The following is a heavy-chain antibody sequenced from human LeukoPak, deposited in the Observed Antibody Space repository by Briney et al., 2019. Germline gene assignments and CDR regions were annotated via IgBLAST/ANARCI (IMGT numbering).Heavy chain of an antibody. CDR3: ARRRAQSSGPSFYYFYMGV. J-gene: IGHJ6*03. V-gene: IGHV4-39*07. CDR1: GGSISSSSYY. Sequence: SETLSLTCTVSGGSISSSSYYWGWIRQPPGKGLEWIGSIYYSGSTYYNPSLKSRVTISVDTSKNQLSLNLRFVTAADTALYFCARRRAQSSGPSFYYFYMGVWGKGTTVTVSS. CDR2: IYYSGST. D-gene: IGHD1-26*01.